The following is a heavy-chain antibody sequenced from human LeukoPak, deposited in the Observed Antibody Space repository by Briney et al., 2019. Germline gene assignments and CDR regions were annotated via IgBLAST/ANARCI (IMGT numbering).Heavy chain of an antibody. CDR3: ARDYYDSSGYYYTDY. CDR2: INWNGGST. CDR1: GFTFDDYG. V-gene: IGHV3-20*04. J-gene: IGHJ4*02. Sequence: GGSLRLSCAASGFTFDDYGMSWVRQAPGKGLEWVSGINWNGGSTGYADSVKGRFTISRDNAKNSLYLQMNSLRAEDTALYYCARDYYDSSGYYYTDYWGQGTLITVSS. D-gene: IGHD3-22*01.